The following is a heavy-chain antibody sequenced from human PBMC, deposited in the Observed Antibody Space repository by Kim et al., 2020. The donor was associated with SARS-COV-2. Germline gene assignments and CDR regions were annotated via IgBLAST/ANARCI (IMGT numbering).Heavy chain of an antibody. D-gene: IGHD6-6*01. V-gene: IGHV1-2*06. J-gene: IGHJ4*02. CDR3: AREAGPDSSSSLAFVY. CDR1: GYTFTGYY. CDR2: INPHSGGT. Sequence: ASVKVSCKASGYTFTGYYMHWVRQAPGQGLEWMGRINPHSGGTNYAQKFQGRVTMTRDTSISTAYMELSRLRSDGTAVYYCAREAGPDSSSSLAFVYWGQGTLGTVSS.